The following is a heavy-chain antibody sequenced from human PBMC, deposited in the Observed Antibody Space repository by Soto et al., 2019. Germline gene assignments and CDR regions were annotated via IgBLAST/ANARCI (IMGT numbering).Heavy chain of an antibody. J-gene: IGHJ5*02. V-gene: IGHV4-39*01. D-gene: IGHD1-26*01. CDR3: ARHQIVEGGTMPNWFDP. CDR2: MHYTGNT. Sequence: QLQLQESGPGLVKPSETLSLTCTVSGGSVTNNDYYWGWIRQPPGKGLEWIGSMHYTGNTYYNPSLKSRVTISVDMSKNQFSLKLSSVTAADTDVYYCARHQIVEGGTMPNWFDPWGQGTLVTVSS. CDR1: GGSVTNNDYY.